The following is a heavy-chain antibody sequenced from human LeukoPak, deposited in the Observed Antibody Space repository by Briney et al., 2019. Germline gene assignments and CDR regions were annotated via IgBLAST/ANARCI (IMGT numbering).Heavy chain of an antibody. Sequence: KVXCXASGGTFSXYXISWVRQAPGQGLEWMGGIIPIFGTANYAQKFQGRVTITADESTSTAYVELSSLRSEDTAVYYCARDRQDYYDSSGFQHWGQGTLVTVSS. D-gene: IGHD3-22*01. CDR1: GGTFSXYX. CDR2: IIPIFGTA. J-gene: IGHJ1*01. CDR3: ARDRQDYYDSSGFQH. V-gene: IGHV1-69*01.